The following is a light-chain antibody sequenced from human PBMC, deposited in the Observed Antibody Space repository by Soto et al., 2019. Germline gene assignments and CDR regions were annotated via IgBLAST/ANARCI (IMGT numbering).Light chain of an antibody. CDR2: EVN. CDR1: SNDIGAYNY. V-gene: IGLV2-8*01. J-gene: IGLJ2*01. CDR3: TSYGGRDNLI. Sequence: QSALTQPPSASGSPGQSVTISCTGTSNDIGAYNYVSWFQQHPGEAPKLIISEVNKRPSGVPNRFSGSKSGNTASLTVSGLQAEDEADYYCTSYGGRDNLIFGGGTKLTVL.